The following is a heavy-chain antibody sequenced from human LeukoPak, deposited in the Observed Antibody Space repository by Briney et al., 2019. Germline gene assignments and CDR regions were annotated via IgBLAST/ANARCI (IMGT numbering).Heavy chain of an antibody. CDR2: ITSSGATT. J-gene: IGHJ4*02. Sequence: QPGGSLRLSRAASGFTISTYAMTWVRQAPGKGLEWVSSITSSGATTYYADSVKGRFTISRDISKNTLYLQMNSLTAEDSAVYYCAKEFIAGDGHVDCDSWGQGTLVTVSS. CDR3: AKEFIAGDGHVDCDS. V-gene: IGHV3-23*01. CDR1: GFTISTYA. D-gene: IGHD5-24*01.